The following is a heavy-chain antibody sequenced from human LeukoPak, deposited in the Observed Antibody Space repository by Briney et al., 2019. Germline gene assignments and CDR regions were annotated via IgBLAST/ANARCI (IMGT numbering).Heavy chain of an antibody. D-gene: IGHD5-18*01. CDR1: GYTFTSYA. CDR3: ARGYSYGFSVLGY. CDR2: INAGNGNT. J-gene: IGHJ4*02. V-gene: IGHV1-3*01. Sequence: ASVKVSCKASGYTFTSYAMHWVRQAPGQGLEGMGWINAGNGNTKYSQKFQGRVTITRDTSASTAYMELSSLRSEDTAVYYCARGYSYGFSVLGYWGQGTLVTVSS.